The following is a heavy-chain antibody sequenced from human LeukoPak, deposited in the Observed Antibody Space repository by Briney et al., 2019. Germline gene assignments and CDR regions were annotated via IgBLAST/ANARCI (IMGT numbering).Heavy chain of an antibody. CDR2: IYGGGST. D-gene: IGHD6-6*01. J-gene: IGHJ4*02. V-gene: IGHV3-66*02. Sequence: PGGSLSLSCAASGFTISSNYMSWVRQAPGKGLEWVSVIYGGGSTYYADSVKGRFTISRDNSKNTLYLQMNSLRAEDTAVYYCARDVESSSPLPLGYWGQGTLVTVSS. CDR1: GFTISSNY. CDR3: ARDVESSSPLPLGY.